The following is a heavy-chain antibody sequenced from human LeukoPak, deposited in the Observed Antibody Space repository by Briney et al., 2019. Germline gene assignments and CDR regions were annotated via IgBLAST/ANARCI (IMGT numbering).Heavy chain of an antibody. Sequence: ASVKVSCKASGYTFTSYDINWVRQATGQGLEWMGIINPSGSSTSYAQKFQGRVTMTRDTSTSTVNMELSNLRSEDTAVYYCAREGFYGRELFPAFDYWGQGTLVTVSS. CDR1: GYTFTSYD. D-gene: IGHD3-10*01. CDR2: INPSGSST. CDR3: AREGFYGRELFPAFDY. V-gene: IGHV1-46*01. J-gene: IGHJ4*02.